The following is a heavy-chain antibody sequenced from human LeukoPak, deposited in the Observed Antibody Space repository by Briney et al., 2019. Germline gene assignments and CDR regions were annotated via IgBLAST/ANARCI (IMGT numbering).Heavy chain of an antibody. J-gene: IGHJ4*02. CDR3: ARDRWQQLDPFDY. Sequence: GGSLRLSCAASGFTFSTYSMNWVRQAPGRGLEWVSSISSSSSYIYYADSEKGRFTISRDNAKNSLYLQMNSLRVEDTAVYYCARDRWQQLDPFDYWGQGTLVTVSS. CDR1: GFTFSTYS. D-gene: IGHD6-13*01. CDR2: ISSSSSYI. V-gene: IGHV3-21*01.